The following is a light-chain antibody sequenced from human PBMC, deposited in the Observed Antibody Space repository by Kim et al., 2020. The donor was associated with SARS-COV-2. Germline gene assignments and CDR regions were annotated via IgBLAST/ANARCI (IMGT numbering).Light chain of an antibody. V-gene: IGLV3-1*01. CDR3: QAWDSSGV. CDR1: NLGSKF. Sequence: VSVSPGQTDNITCSGDNLGSKFACWYQQKPGQAPKLVIYQDIKRPSGIPERFSGSNSGNTATLTISGAQPMDEADYYCQAWDSSGVFGTGTQLTVL. CDR2: QDI. J-gene: IGLJ1*01.